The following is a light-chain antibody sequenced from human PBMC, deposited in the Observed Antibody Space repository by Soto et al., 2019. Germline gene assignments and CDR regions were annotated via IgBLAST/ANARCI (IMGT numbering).Light chain of an antibody. CDR1: SSDLGIYNS. V-gene: IGLV2-14*01. CDR3: SSYTTSSTRV. J-gene: IGLJ1*01. CDR2: EVT. Sequence: QSVLTQPASVSGSPGQSIAISCSGSSSDLGIYNSVSWYQQHPGKVPKLIIFEVTNRPSGVSNRFSGSKSGNTASLTISGLQAEDEADYYCSSYTTSSTRVFGTGTKVTVL.